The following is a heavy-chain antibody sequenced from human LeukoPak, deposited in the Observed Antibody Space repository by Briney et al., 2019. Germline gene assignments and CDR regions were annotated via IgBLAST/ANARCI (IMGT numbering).Heavy chain of an antibody. CDR2: IYYSGST. D-gene: IGHD6-19*01. J-gene: IGHJ4*02. CDR3: ARGVAGTAYFDY. Sequence: PSETLSLTCTVSGGSISSYYWSWIRQPPGKGLEWIGYIYYSGSTNYNPSLKSRVTISVDTSKNQFSLKPSSVTAADTAVYYCARGVAGTAYFDYWGQGTLVTVSS. CDR1: GGSISSYY. V-gene: IGHV4-59*08.